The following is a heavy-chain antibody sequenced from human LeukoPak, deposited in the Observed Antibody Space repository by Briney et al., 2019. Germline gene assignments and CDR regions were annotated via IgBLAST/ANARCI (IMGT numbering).Heavy chain of an antibody. J-gene: IGHJ4*02. CDR1: GASISNYY. V-gene: IGHV4-4*07. CDR2: IYNGGST. CDR3: ARFGGSGDTRGYFDN. D-gene: IGHD2-15*01. Sequence: SETLSLTCMVSGASISNYYWSWIRQPAGKGPEWIGRIYNGGSTNYNSSLRSRITMSLDTSKNQFSLKLTSVTAADAAVYYCARFGGSGDTRGYFDNWGQGTLVTVSS.